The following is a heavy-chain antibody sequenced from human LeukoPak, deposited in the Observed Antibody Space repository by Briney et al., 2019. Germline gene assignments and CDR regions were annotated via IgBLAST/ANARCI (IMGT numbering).Heavy chain of an antibody. J-gene: IGHJ4*02. V-gene: IGHV4-31*11. CDR2: IYYSGST. Sequence: PSQTLSLTCAVSGGSISSGGYYWSWIRQHPGKGLEWIGYIYYSGSTYYNPSLKSRVTISVDTSKNQFSLKLSSVTAADTAVYYCARDAEYYYDSSAIGSFDYWGQGTLVTVSS. D-gene: IGHD3-22*01. CDR1: GGSISSGGYY. CDR3: ARDAEYYYDSSAIGSFDY.